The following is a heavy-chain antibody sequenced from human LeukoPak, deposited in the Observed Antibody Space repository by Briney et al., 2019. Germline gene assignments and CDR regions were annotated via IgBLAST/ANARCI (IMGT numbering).Heavy chain of an antibody. J-gene: IGHJ3*02. V-gene: IGHV4-59*01. CDR3: ARGDGYNTPDAFDI. CDR1: GGSISSYY. D-gene: IGHD5-24*01. CDR2: IYYSGST. Sequence: SETLSLTCTVSGGSISSYYWSWIRQPPGKGLEWIGYIYYSGSTNYNPSLKSRVTISVDTSKNQFSLKLSSVTAADTAVYYCARGDGYNTPDAFDIWGQGTMVTVSS.